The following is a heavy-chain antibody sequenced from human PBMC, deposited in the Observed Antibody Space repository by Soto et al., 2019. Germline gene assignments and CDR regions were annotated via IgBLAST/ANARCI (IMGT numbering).Heavy chain of an antibody. CDR2: MNPNSGVT. V-gene: IGHV1-2*02. J-gene: IGHJ4*02. CDR3: ARGLRPDY. Sequence: QVQLVQSGAEVKKPGASVKVSCEASGYTFTAYYIHWVRQAPGQGLEWMGWMNPNSGVTDSAQKFQGSITMTRDTSISTAYMELSKLRSDDTAVYYCARGLRPDYWGQGTLGTVSS. D-gene: IGHD3-10*01. CDR1: GYTFTAYY.